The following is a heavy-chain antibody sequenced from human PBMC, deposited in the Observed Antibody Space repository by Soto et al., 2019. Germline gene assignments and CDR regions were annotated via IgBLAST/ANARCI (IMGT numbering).Heavy chain of an antibody. D-gene: IGHD3-9*01. CDR2: IYSGGST. CDR3: ARVFDGNYFTY. CDR1: GFTVSSNY. Sequence: GGSLRLSCAASGFTVSSNYMSWVRQAPGKGLEWVSIIYSGGSTYYADSVKGRFTISRDNSKNTMYLQMNSLRVEDTAVYYCARVFDGNYFTYWGQGTLVTVSS. V-gene: IGHV3-66*01. J-gene: IGHJ4*02.